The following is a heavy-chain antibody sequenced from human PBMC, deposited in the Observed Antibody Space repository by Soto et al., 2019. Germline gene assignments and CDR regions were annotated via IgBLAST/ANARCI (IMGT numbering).Heavy chain of an antibody. D-gene: IGHD6-13*01. CDR3: ASPPTGYSSSWYLGAVGYYFDY. CDR2: IIPIFGTA. V-gene: IGHV1-69*13. CDR1: GGTFSSYA. Sequence: GASVKVSCKASGGTFSSYAISWVRQAPGQGLEWMGGIIPIFGTANYAQKFQGRVTITADESTSTAYMELSSLRSEDTAVYYCASPPTGYSSSWYLGAVGYYFDYWGQGTLVTVSS. J-gene: IGHJ4*02.